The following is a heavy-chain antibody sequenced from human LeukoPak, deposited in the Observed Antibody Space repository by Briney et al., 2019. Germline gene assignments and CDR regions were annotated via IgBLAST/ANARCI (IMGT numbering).Heavy chain of an antibody. CDR1: GGTFSSYA. Sequence: ASVKVSCKASGGTFSSYAISWVRQAPGQGLEWMGGIIPIFGTANYAQKFQGRVTITADESTSTAYMELSSLRSEDTAVYYCARVPIVGAIPFDYWGQGTLVTVSS. D-gene: IGHD1-26*01. V-gene: IGHV1-69*13. J-gene: IGHJ4*02. CDR3: ARVPIVGAIPFDY. CDR2: IIPIFGTA.